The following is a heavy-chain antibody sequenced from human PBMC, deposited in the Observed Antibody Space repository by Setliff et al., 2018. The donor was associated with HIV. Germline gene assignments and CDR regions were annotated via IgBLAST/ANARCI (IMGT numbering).Heavy chain of an antibody. CDR3: ARDAGPHYGSGPPLEY. V-gene: IGHV4-4*07. D-gene: IGHD3-10*01. CDR1: GGSISRYY. Sequence: PSETLSLTCTVSGGSISRYYWSWIRQPAGKGLEWIGRIYPSGNINYNPSLKSRLTMSIGTSKNQFSLKLSSVTATDTAVYYCARDAGPHYGSGPPLEYWGQGIQVTVSS. J-gene: IGHJ4*02. CDR2: IYPSGNI.